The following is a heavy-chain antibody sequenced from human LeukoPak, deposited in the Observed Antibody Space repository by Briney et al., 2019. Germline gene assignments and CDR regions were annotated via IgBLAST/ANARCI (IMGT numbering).Heavy chain of an antibody. Sequence: GGSLRLSCAASGFTFSSYAMHWVRQAPGKGLEYVSAISSNGGSTYYANSVKGRFTISRDNSKNTLYLQMGSLRAEDTAVYYCAKDRGTSVWYLDYWGQGTLVTVSS. CDR3: AKDRGTSVWYLDY. D-gene: IGHD6-19*01. V-gene: IGHV3-64*01. J-gene: IGHJ4*02. CDR1: GFTFSSYA. CDR2: ISSNGGST.